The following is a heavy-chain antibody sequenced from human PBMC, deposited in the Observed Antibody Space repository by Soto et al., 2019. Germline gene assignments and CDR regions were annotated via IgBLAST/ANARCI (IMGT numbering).Heavy chain of an antibody. CDR2: ISYDGSEK. Sequence: QEQLVESGGGVVQPGKSLRLSCAASGFTFNTYGMHWVRQAPGKGLEWVAVISYDGSEKYYVDSVKGRFTISKDNSNNTLYLQMNSLRPEDTAVYYCAKAPNFYCSSPIFYKYYFDHWGQGTRVTVSS. CDR3: AKAPNFYCSSPIFYKYYFDH. D-gene: IGHD2-2*02. V-gene: IGHV3-30*18. CDR1: GFTFNTYG. J-gene: IGHJ4*02.